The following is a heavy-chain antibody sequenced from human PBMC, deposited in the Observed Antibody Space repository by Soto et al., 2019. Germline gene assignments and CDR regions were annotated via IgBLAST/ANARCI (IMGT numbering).Heavy chain of an antibody. CDR2: IYYSGST. Sequence: SETLSLTCTVSGGSISSGGYYWSWIRQHPGKGLEWIGYIYYSGSTYYNPSLKSRVTISVDTSKNQFSLKLSSVTAADTAVYYCATGSLGGMGRWFDPWGQGTLITVSS. CDR3: ATGSLGGMGRWFDP. J-gene: IGHJ5*02. V-gene: IGHV4-31*03. CDR1: GGSISSGGYY. D-gene: IGHD3-16*01.